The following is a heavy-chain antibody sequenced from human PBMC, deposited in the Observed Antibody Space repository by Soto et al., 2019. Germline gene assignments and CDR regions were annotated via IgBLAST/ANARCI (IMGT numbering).Heavy chain of an antibody. D-gene: IGHD1-26*01. V-gene: IGHV3-30-3*01. CDR1: GFTFSSYA. CDR3: AREGGATKTEFPYFDY. CDR2: ISYDGSNK. Sequence: GGSLRLSCAASGFTFSSYAMHWVRQAPGKGLEWVAVISYDGSNKYYADSVKGRFTISRDNSKNTLYLQMNSLRAEDTAVYYCAREGGATKTEFPYFDYWGQGTLVTVSS. J-gene: IGHJ4*02.